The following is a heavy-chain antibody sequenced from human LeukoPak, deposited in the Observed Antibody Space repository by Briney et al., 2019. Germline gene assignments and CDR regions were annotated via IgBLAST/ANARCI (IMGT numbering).Heavy chain of an antibody. J-gene: IGHJ6*02. CDR1: GFTFSSYG. CDR3: AKDRGDSYNYDYYYGMDV. D-gene: IGHD5-24*01. V-gene: IGHV3-30*18. Sequence: GGSLRLSCAASGFTFSSYGMHWVRQAPGKGLEWVAVISYDGSNKYYADSVKGRFTISRDNSKNTLYLQMNSLRAEDTAVYYCAKDRGDSYNYDYYYGMDVWGQGTTVTVSS. CDR2: ISYDGSNK.